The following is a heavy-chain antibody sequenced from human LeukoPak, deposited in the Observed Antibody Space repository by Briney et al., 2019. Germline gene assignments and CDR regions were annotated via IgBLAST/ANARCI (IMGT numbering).Heavy chain of an antibody. D-gene: IGHD2-2*01. V-gene: IGHV3-33*06. J-gene: IGHJ4*02. CDR1: GFTFSTYG. CDR3: AKAGDKIVVVPAAIDY. CDR2: IWYDGGTK. Sequence: GRSLRLSCAASGFTFSTYGMPWVRQAPGKGLEWVAAIWYDGGTKYYADSVQGRFTISRDNSKNTLYLQMNSLRAEDTAVYYCAKAGDKIVVVPAAIDYWGQGTLVTVSS.